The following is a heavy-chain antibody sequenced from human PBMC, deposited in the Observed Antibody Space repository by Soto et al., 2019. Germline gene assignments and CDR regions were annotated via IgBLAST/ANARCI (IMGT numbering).Heavy chain of an antibody. J-gene: IGHJ6*02. Sequence: QVQLVQSGAEVKKPGSSVKVSCKASGGTFSSYTISWVRQAPGQGLEWMGRIIPILGIANYAQKFQGRDTITADKSTSTAYMELSSLRSEDTAVYYCARDKSGDYYYYGMDVWGQGTTVTVSS. CDR1: GGTFSSYT. CDR2: IIPILGIA. CDR3: ARDKSGDYYYYGMDV. V-gene: IGHV1-69*08. D-gene: IGHD3-10*01.